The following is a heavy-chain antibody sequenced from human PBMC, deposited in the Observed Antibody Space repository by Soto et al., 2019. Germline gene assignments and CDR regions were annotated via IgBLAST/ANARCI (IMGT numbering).Heavy chain of an antibody. V-gene: IGHV3-23*01. J-gene: IGHJ4*02. D-gene: IGHD4-17*01. CDR2: ITDTGGDA. Sequence: EVQLLESGGDLTQPGGSLRLSCVASGLTFGSRAISWVRQAPGEGLQWVSTITDTGGDAKYADSVRGRFVISRDNSKKILYLQMTSLTAEDSAMYFCARGSTDSYPVSRIFDFWGRGTLVTVSS. CDR1: GLTFGSRA. CDR3: ARGSTDSYPVSRIFDF.